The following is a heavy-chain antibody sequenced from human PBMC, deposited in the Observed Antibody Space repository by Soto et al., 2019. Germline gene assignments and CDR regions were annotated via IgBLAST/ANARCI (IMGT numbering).Heavy chain of an antibody. J-gene: IGHJ6*02. CDR3: AKNYRGGYYYYGMDV. V-gene: IGHV3-23*01. CDR2: ISGSGGST. Sequence: EVQLLESGGGLVQPGGSLRLSCAASGFTFSSYAMSWVRQAPGKGLEWVSAISGSGGSTHYADSVKGRFTISRDNSKNTLYLQMNSLRAEDTAVYYCAKNYRGGYYYYGMDVWGQGTTVTVSS. CDR1: GFTFSSYA. D-gene: IGHD3-10*01.